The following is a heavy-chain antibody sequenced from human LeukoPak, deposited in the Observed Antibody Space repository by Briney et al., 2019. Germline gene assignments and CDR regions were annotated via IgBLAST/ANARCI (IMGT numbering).Heavy chain of an antibody. Sequence: GGSLRLSCAASGFTFTTYAMNWVRQAPGKGLEFVSAITNNGGKTYYADSVKGRFTISRDNSKNTLYLQMNSLRAEDTAVYYCARDFCSGGSCYPDAFDIWGQGTMVTVSS. J-gene: IGHJ3*02. CDR2: ITNNGGKT. CDR3: ARDFCSGGSCYPDAFDI. CDR1: GFTFTTYA. V-gene: IGHV3-64*04. D-gene: IGHD2-15*01.